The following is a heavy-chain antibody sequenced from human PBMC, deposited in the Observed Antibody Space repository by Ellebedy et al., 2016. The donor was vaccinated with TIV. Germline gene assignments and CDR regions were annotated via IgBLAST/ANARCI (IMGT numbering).Heavy chain of an antibody. D-gene: IGHD4-17*01. V-gene: IGHV4-34*01. Sequence: MPSETLSLTCTVSGGSISSYYWSWIRQPPGRGLEWIGEISHRGTTNYNPSLKSRVTISVDTSKNQLSLKLSSVTAADTAVYYCARANTVTMGYDAFDMWGQGTMVTVSS. CDR3: ARANTVTMGYDAFDM. J-gene: IGHJ3*02. CDR1: GGSISSYY. CDR2: ISHRGTT.